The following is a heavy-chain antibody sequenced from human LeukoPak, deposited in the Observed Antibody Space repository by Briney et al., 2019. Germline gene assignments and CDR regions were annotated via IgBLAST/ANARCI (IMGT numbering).Heavy chain of an antibody. J-gene: IGHJ3*02. CDR3: ATYNWGSAFDT. D-gene: IGHD7-27*01. CDR2: INPDGSET. Sequence: GGSLRLSCAASGFTFSTSYMSWVRQAPGKGLLWVSRINPDGSETLHADSVKGRFTISRDNAKNTIYLEMNGLSVEDTAIYYCATYNWGSAFDTWGRGTVVTVSS. V-gene: IGHV3-74*01. CDR1: GFTFSTSY.